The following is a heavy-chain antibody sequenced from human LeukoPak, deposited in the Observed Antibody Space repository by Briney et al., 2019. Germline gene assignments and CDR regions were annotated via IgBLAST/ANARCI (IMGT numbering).Heavy chain of an antibody. Sequence: SETLSLTCTVSGGSISSSSHFWGWIRQPPGKGLEWIGSINYSGTTYYNPSLKSRVTISIDTSKNQFSLKLSSVTAADTALYFCAREEPPGKVDYWGQGTLVTVSS. CDR1: GGSISSSSHF. J-gene: IGHJ4*02. D-gene: IGHD1-14*01. V-gene: IGHV4-39*07. CDR3: AREEPPGKVDY. CDR2: INYSGTT.